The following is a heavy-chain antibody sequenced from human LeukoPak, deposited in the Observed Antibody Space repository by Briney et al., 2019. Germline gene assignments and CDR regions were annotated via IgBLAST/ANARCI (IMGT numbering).Heavy chain of an antibody. CDR3: AKSLGSATPGSYYYALHV. D-gene: IGHD5-12*01. CDR2: ISATGGNT. V-gene: IGHV3-23*01. Sequence: GGSLRLSCAASGFTFSKYAMTWVRQAPEKGLEWVSAISATGGNTYYADSVKGRFTVSRDNSKNTLYLQMNGLRAEDTAVYYCAKSLGSATPGSYYYALHVWGQGTTVPVSS. J-gene: IGHJ6*02. CDR1: GFTFSKYA.